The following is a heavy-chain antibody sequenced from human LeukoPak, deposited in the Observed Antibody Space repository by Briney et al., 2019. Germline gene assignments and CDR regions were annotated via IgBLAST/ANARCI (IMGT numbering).Heavy chain of an antibody. Sequence: GGSLRLSCAASGFTFSNHYMSWIRQAPGKGLVWVSYISSRSSNKYYADSVKGRFTISRDNAKNSLYLQMDSLRVEDTAVYYCAREGWDLDALDIWGQGTMVTVSP. CDR1: GFTFSNHY. CDR3: AREGWDLDALDI. D-gene: IGHD1-26*01. J-gene: IGHJ3*02. V-gene: IGHV3-11*04. CDR2: ISSRSSNK.